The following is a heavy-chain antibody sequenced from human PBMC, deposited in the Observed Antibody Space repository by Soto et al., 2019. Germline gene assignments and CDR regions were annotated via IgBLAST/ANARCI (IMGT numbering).Heavy chain of an antibody. V-gene: IGHV1-24*01. Sequence: ASVKVSCKVSGYTLTELSMHWVRQASGKGHEWMGCFAPEDGETIYAQKFQCRVTMTEDTSTDTAYMELSSLRSEDTAVYYCATNFADYANDCCGQGTLGTVSS. D-gene: IGHD4-17*01. CDR3: ATNFADYANDC. CDR1: GYTLTELS. CDR2: FAPEDGET. J-gene: IGHJ4*02.